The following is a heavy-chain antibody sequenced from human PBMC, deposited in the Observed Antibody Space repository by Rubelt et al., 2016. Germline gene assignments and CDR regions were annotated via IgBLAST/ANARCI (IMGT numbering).Heavy chain of an antibody. J-gene: IGHJ4*02. Sequence: LVQHGGSLRLSCAASGFTFGRYWMNWFRQAPGKGLEWVANIKRDGSEKYYVDSVKGRFTISRDNAKNSLYLQMNSLRADDTAVYYCASGRSFDYWGQGTLVTVSS. D-gene: IGHD2-15*01. CDR1: GFTFGRYW. CDR3: ASGRSFDY. CDR2: IKRDGSEK. V-gene: IGHV3-7*01.